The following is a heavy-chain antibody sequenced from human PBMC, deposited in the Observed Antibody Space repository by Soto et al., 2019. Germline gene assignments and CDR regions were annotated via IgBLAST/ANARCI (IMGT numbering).Heavy chain of an antibody. CDR3: ARPQGPAAMPDSYYYYMDV. CDR1: GFTFSSYS. Sequence: GGSLRLSCAASGFTFSSYSMNWVRQAPGKGLEWVSSISSSSSYIYYADSVKGRFTISRDNAKSYLYLQMNSLRAEDTAVYYCARPQGPAAMPDSYYYYMDVWGKGTTVTVSS. J-gene: IGHJ6*03. V-gene: IGHV3-21*01. D-gene: IGHD2-2*01. CDR2: ISSSSSYI.